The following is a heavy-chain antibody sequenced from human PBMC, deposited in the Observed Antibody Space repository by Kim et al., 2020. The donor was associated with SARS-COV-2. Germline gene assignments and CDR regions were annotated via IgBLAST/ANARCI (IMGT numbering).Heavy chain of an antibody. J-gene: IGHJ4*02. CDR2: IYYSGST. V-gene: IGHV4-39*01. CDR1: GGSISSSSYY. D-gene: IGHD3-10*01. CDR3: ARRAKFTMVRGVIPYFDY. Sequence: SETLSLTCTVSGGSISSSSYYWGWIRQPPGKGLEWIGSIYYSGSTYYNPSLKSRVTISVDTSKNQFSLKLSSVTAADTAVYYCARRAKFTMVRGVIPYFDYWGQGTLVTVSS.